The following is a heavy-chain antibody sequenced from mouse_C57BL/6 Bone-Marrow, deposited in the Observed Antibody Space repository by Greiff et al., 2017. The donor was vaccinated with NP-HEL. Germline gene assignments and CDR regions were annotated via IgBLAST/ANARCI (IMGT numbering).Heavy chain of an antibody. J-gene: IGHJ1*01. CDR1: GYTFTSYG. Sequence: QVQLQQSGAELARPGASVKLSCKASGYTFTSYGISWVKQRTGQGLEWIGEIYPRSGNTYYNEKFKGKATLTADKSSSTAYMELRSLTSEDSAVYFCARSGYYGSSDGYWYFDVWGAGTTVTVSS. D-gene: IGHD1-1*01. V-gene: IGHV1-81*01. CDR2: IYPRSGNT. CDR3: ARSGYYGSSDGYWYFDV.